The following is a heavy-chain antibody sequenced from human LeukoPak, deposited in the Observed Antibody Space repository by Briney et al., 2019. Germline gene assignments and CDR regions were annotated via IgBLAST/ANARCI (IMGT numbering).Heavy chain of an antibody. Sequence: SQTLSLTCTVSGGSISSGDYYWSWIRQPPGKGLEWIGYIYYSGSTYYNPSLKSRVTISVDTSKNQFSLKLSSVTAADTAAYYCASGPSPYFFDYWGQGTLVTVSS. CDR3: ASGPSPYFFDY. CDR1: GGSISSGDYY. J-gene: IGHJ4*02. D-gene: IGHD3/OR15-3a*01. V-gene: IGHV4-30-4*08. CDR2: IYYSGST.